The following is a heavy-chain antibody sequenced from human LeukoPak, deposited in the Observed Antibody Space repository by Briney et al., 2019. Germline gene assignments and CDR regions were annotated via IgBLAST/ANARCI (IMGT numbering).Heavy chain of an antibody. D-gene: IGHD6-13*01. V-gene: IGHV3-23*01. J-gene: IGHJ6*03. Sequence: GGSLRLSCAASGFTVSSNYGMSWVRQAPGKGLEWVSAISGSGGSTFYADSVQGRFTISRDNSKNTLYLQMNSLRAEDTAVYYCAKTYSSSRAHYYYYYYMDVWGKGTTVTISS. CDR2: ISGSGGST. CDR3: AKTYSSSRAHYYYYYYMDV. CDR1: GFTVSSNYG.